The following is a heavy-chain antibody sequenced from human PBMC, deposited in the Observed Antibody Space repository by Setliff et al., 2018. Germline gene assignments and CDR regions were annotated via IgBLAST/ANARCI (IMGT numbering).Heavy chain of an antibody. CDR3: ARAAITIFGVVTPFDY. V-gene: IGHV3-66*01. D-gene: IGHD3-3*01. CDR2: IYSGTGT. CDR1: GFTVSSNY. Sequence: GGSLRLSCAASGFTVSSNYMSWVRQAPGKGLEWVSLIYSGTGTYYADSVKGRFTISRDNAKNSLYLQMNSLGAEDTAVYYCARAAITIFGVVTPFDYWGQGTLVTVSS. J-gene: IGHJ4*02.